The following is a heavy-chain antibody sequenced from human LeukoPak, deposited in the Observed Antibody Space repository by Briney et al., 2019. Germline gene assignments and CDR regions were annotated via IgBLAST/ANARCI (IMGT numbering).Heavy chain of an antibody. Sequence: SETLSLTCAVYGGSFSGYYWSWIRQPPGKGLEWIGEINHSGSTNYNPSLKSRVTISVDTSKNQFSLKLGSVTAADTAVYYCARCIAVAGALDYWGQGTLVTVSS. CDR2: INHSGST. CDR3: ARCIAVAGALDY. CDR1: GGSFSGYY. D-gene: IGHD6-19*01. J-gene: IGHJ4*02. V-gene: IGHV4-34*01.